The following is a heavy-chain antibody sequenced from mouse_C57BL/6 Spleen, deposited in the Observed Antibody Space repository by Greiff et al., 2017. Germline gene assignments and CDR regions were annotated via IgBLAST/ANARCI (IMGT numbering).Heavy chain of an antibody. CDR1: GFTFNTYA. CDR3: VREDDWDGPYAMDY. D-gene: IGHD4-1*01. J-gene: IGHJ4*01. Sequence: EVHLVESGGGLVQPKGSLKLSCAASGFTFNTYAMHWVRQAPGKGLEWVARIRSKSSNYATYYADSVKDRFTISRDDSQSMLYLQMNNLKTEDTAMYYCVREDDWDGPYAMDYWGQGTSVTVSS. V-gene: IGHV10-3*01. CDR2: IRSKSSNYAT.